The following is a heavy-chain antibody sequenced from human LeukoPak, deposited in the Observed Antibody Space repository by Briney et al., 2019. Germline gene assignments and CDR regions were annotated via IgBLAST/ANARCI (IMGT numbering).Heavy chain of an antibody. D-gene: IGHD3-22*01. CDR2: INHSGST. Sequence: KTSDTLSLTCAVYGGSFSGYYWSWIRQPPGKGLEWIGEINHSGSTNYNPSLKSRVTITVDTSKNQFSLKLSSVTAADTAVYYCARMMKITMIVVVYFDYWGQGTLVTVSS. J-gene: IGHJ4*02. CDR3: ARMMKITMIVVVYFDY. CDR1: GGSFSGYY. V-gene: IGHV4-34*01.